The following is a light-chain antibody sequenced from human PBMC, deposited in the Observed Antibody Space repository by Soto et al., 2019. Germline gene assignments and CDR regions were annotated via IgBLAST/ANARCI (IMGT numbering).Light chain of an antibody. CDR3: RSYAGSNIRV. J-gene: IGLJ1*01. Sequence: QSVLTQPLSASGSPGQSVPISCTGTSSDVGGYNYVSWYQQHPGKAPKLMIYEVSKRPSGVPDRFSGSKSGNTASLTVSGLQAEDEADYYCRSYAGSNIRVFGTGTKVTVL. V-gene: IGLV2-8*01. CDR1: SSDVGGYNY. CDR2: EVS.